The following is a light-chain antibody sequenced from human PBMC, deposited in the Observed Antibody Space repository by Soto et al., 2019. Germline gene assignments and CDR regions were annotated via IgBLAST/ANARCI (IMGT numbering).Light chain of an antibody. V-gene: IGKV3-15*01. CDR1: RNLLSNNKNY. CDR3: QQYNNWPLT. J-gene: IGKJ4*01. CDR2: GAS. Sequence: DIVMTQSPDSLAVSLGETVTINCKSSRNLLSNNKNYFAWYQQKPGQAPRLLIYGASTRATGIPARFSGSGSGTEFTLTISSLQSEDFAVYYCQQYNNWPLTFGGGTKVEIK.